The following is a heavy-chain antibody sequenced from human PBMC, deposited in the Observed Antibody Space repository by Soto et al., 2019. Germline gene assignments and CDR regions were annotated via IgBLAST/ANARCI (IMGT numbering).Heavy chain of an antibody. D-gene: IGHD2-2*01. V-gene: IGHV4-59*01. J-gene: IGHJ6*02. CDR2: ISDSGTT. CDR1: GGSIDYYH. Sequence: QVQLQESGPGLVKPSETLSLTCTVSGGSIDYYHWPWIRQSPGKGLEWLASISDSGTTTYNPSLQSRVSISVATSKNQFSLKLNSVTAADTAVYYCARDSTAWFPYYDIDVWGQGTTVTVSS. CDR3: ARDSTAWFPYYDIDV.